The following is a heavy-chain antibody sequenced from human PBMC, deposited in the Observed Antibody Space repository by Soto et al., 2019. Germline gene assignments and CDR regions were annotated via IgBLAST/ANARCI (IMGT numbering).Heavy chain of an antibody. CDR1: GYTFTSYG. CDR2: ISAYTGNP. V-gene: IGHV1-18*01. J-gene: IGHJ6*03. Sequence: QVQLVQSGAEVKKPGASVKVSCKASGYTFTSYGISWVRQAPGQGLEWMGWISAYTGNPNYAQKLQGRVTMTTDTSTSTAYMELRSRRSDDTALYYCARDWEYYGSGSYPDGDRYYMYVWGKGTTVTVSS. D-gene: IGHD3-10*01. CDR3: ARDWEYYGSGSYPDGDRYYMYV.